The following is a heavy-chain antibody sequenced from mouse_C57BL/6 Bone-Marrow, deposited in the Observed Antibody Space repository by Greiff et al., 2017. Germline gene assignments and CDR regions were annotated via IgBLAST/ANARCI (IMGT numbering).Heavy chain of an antibody. J-gene: IGHJ2*01. CDR2: IYPGDGDT. CDR1: GYAFSSSW. D-gene: IGHD2-3*01. Sequence: VQLQQSGPELVQPGASVKISCKASGYAFSSSWMNWVKQRPGKGLEWIGRIYPGDGDTNYNGTFKGKATLTADKSSSTAYMQLSSLTSEDSAVYFCASWNYYDGYYVDYWGQGTTLTVSS. V-gene: IGHV1-82*01. CDR3: ASWNYYDGYYVDY.